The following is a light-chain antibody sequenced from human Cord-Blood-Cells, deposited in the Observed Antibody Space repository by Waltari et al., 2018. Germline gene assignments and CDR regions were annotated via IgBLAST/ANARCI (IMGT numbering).Light chain of an antibody. Sequence: IQMTQSPSPLSASVGARVTITCRASQSISSYLNWYQQKPGKAPKLLIYAASSLQSGVPSRFSGSGSGTDFTLTISSLQPEDFATYYCQQSYSTSVTFGQGTKVEIK. CDR3: QQSYSTSVT. V-gene: IGKV1-39*01. J-gene: IGKJ1*01. CDR1: QSISSY. CDR2: AAS.